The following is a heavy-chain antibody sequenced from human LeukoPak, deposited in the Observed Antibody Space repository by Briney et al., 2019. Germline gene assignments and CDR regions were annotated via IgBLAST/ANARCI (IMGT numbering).Heavy chain of an antibody. CDR3: ARVVSGYYHVFDS. CDR2: ITNSGRST. J-gene: IGHJ4*02. Sequence: GGSLRLSCEASGFSLSTYFISWIRQAPGKGLEWVSYITNSGRSTKYADAVKGRFTISRDNAKQSVYLEMTDLRAEDTAVYYCARVVSGYYHVFDSWGQGTLVIVSS. CDR1: GFSLSTYF. D-gene: IGHD3-3*01. V-gene: IGHV3-11*04.